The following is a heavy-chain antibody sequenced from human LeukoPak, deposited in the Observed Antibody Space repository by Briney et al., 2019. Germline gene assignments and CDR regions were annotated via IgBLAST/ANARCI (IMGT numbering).Heavy chain of an antibody. D-gene: IGHD6-19*01. CDR2: IIPIFGTA. CDR3: ARDNGSGWYGFDY. CDR1: GGTFSSYA. Sequence: SVRVSCKASGGTFSSYAISWVRQAPGQGLEWMGGIIPIFGTANYAQKFQGRVTITADESTSTAYMELSSLRSEDTAVYYCARDNGSGWYGFDYWGQGTLVTVSS. V-gene: IGHV1-69*01. J-gene: IGHJ4*02.